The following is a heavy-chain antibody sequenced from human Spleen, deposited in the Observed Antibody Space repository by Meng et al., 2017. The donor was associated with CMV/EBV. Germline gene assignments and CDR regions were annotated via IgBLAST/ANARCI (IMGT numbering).Heavy chain of an antibody. CDR3: ARRGTGFYFDY. V-gene: IGHV5-51*01. CDR2: IYPGDSTV. CDR1: GYGFSAYW. J-gene: IGHJ4*02. D-gene: IGHD1-1*01. Sequence: SCKGFGYGFSAYWVGWVRQTPGKGMEYMGIIYPGDSTVTYSPTFRGQVTISADRSISTAYLQWSSLKAADTAMYYCARRGTGFYFDYWGQGTLVTVSS.